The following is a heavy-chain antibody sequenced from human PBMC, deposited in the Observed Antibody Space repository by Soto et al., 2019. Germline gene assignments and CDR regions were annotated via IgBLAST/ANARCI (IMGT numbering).Heavy chain of an antibody. Sequence: PRLSCAASGFTFSSYGMHWVRQAPGKGLEWVAVIWYDGSNKYYADSVKGRFTISRDNSKNTLYLQMNSLRAEDTAVYYCAILTGVLGDSSGYSSYYFDYWGQGTLVTVSS. D-gene: IGHD3-22*01. CDR1: GFTFSSYG. J-gene: IGHJ4*02. V-gene: IGHV3-33*01. CDR2: IWYDGSNK. CDR3: AILTGVLGDSSGYSSYYFDY.